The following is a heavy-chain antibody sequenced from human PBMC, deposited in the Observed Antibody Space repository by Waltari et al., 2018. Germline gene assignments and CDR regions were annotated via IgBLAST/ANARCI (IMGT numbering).Heavy chain of an antibody. Sequence: QVQLVQSGAEVKKPGASVKVSCKASGYTFTGYYMPCVRQAPGHGLDWMGWINPNSGGTNYAQKFQGRATMTRDTSNSTAYMELSRLRSDDTAVYYCARADCSSTSCYTEGWFDPWGQGTLVTVSS. CDR3: ARADCSSTSCYTEGWFDP. J-gene: IGHJ5*02. V-gene: IGHV1-2*02. CDR1: GYTFTGYY. CDR2: INPNSGGT. D-gene: IGHD2-2*02.